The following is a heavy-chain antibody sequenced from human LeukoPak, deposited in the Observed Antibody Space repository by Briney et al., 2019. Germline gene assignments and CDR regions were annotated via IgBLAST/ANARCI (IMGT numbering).Heavy chain of an antibody. V-gene: IGHV4-39*02. CDR1: GGSISSSSYY. J-gene: IGHJ6*03. CDR3: ARDGPSYYYYYYMDV. CDR2: IYYSGST. Sequence: PSETLSLTCTVSGGSISSSSYYWGWIRQPPGKGLEWIGSIYYSGSTYYNPSLKSRVTISVDTSKNQFSLKLSSVTAADTAVYYCARDGPSYYYYYYMDVWGKGTTVTVSS.